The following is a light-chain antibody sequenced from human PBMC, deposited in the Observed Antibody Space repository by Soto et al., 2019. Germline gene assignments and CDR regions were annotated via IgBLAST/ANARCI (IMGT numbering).Light chain of an antibody. CDR1: QSVSSSY. Sequence: EIVLTQSPGTLSLSPGERATLSCRASQSVSSSYLAWYQQKPGQAPRLLIYGASSRATGIPDRFSGSGSGTDFTLTISRLEPEDFGVYYCQQYGSSPWGFGQGTKVEIK. J-gene: IGKJ1*01. CDR2: GAS. CDR3: QQYGSSPWG. V-gene: IGKV3-20*01.